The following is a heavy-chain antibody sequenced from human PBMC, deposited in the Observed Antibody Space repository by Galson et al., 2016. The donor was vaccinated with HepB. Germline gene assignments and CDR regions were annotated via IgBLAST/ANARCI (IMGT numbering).Heavy chain of an antibody. D-gene: IGHD4-23*01. CDR3: ARAQTTVVTYIDN. J-gene: IGHJ4*02. V-gene: IGHV3-11*06. CDR2: ISSGSSYT. Sequence: SLRLSCAASGFTFSDYYMSWIRQAPGKGLEWVSYISSGSSYTNYAESVKGRFTISRDNAKNSLYLQMNSLRAEDTAVYYCARAQTTVVTYIDNWGQGTLVTVSS. CDR1: GFTFSDYY.